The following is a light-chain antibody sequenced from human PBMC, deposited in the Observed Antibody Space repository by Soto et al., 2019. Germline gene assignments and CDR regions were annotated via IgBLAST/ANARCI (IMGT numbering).Light chain of an antibody. V-gene: IGKV1-27*01. J-gene: IGKJ3*01. CDR1: QDISNY. CDR3: QKCNSPPPFT. Sequence: DIQMTQSPSSLSASVGDRVTITCRASQDISNYLAWYQQRPGEVPKLLIYAASTLHSGVPSRFSGSGSGTDFPLTISSLQPEDAATYFCQKCNSPPPFTFGPGTKVDLK. CDR2: AAS.